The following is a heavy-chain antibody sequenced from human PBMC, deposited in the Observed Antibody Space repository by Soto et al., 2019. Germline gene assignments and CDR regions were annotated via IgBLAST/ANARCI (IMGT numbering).Heavy chain of an antibody. D-gene: IGHD4-17*01. Sequence: EVQMLESGGGLVQPGGSLRLSCAASGFTFSSYALTWVRQAPGKGLEWVSSITGSGDYTRYTDSVKGRFTITRDNAKNTLFLQMKSLRADDTGIYYCGKDPNGDYFGAFDFWGQGTMVTVSS. CDR2: ITGSGDYT. CDR3: GKDPNGDYFGAFDF. J-gene: IGHJ3*01. CDR1: GFTFSSYA. V-gene: IGHV3-23*01.